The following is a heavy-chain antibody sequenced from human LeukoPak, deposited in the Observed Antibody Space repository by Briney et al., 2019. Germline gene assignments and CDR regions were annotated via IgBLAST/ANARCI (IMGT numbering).Heavy chain of an antibody. V-gene: IGHV4-38-2*02. Sequence: SETLSLTCTVSGYSISSGYYWGWIRQPPGKGLEWIGSNSGSTYYNPSLKSRVTISVDTSKNQFSLKLRSVTAADTAMYYCARAYSSSWYYNWFDPWGQGTLVTVSS. J-gene: IGHJ5*02. CDR1: GYSISSGYY. CDR2: NSGST. CDR3: ARAYSSSWYYNWFDP. D-gene: IGHD6-13*01.